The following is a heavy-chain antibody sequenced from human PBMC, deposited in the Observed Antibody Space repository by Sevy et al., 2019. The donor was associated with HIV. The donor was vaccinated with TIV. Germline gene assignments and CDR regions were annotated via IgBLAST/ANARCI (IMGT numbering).Heavy chain of an antibody. D-gene: IGHD2-2*01. V-gene: IGHV3-7*01. Sequence: GGSLRLSCAASGFTFSYYWMTWVRQAPGKGLEWVANIKEDGSEKYYVHSVKGRFTISRDNAKNSLYLQMNSLRVEDTAVYYCARGRRNAFWGQGTLVTVSS. J-gene: IGHJ4*02. CDR1: GFTFSYYW. CDR3: ARGRRNAF. CDR2: IKEDGSEK.